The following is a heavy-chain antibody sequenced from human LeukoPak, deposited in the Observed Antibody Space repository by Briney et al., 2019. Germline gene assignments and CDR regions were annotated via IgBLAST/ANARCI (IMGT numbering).Heavy chain of an antibody. CDR2: ISSSSSNV. Sequence: GGSLRLSCAASGFTLSSYSMNWVRQAPGRGLEWVSYISSSSSNVYYADSVRGRFTISRDNARNSLYLQMNSLRAEDTAVYYCAHTYGDSDYWGQGTLVTVSS. CDR3: AHTYGDSDY. J-gene: IGHJ4*02. CDR1: GFTLSSYS. V-gene: IGHV3-48*01. D-gene: IGHD4-17*01.